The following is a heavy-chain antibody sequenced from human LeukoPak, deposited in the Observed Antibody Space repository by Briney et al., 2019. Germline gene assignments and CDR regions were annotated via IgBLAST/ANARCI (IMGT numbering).Heavy chain of an antibody. Sequence: PSETLSLTCAVYGGSFSGYYWSWIRQPPGKGLEWIGYIYYSGSTNYNPSLKSRVTISVDTSKNQFSLKLSSVTAADTAVYYCASQNPYYDFWSGYFGPFDYWGQGTLVTVSS. V-gene: IGHV4-59*08. CDR1: GGSFSGYY. CDR3: ASQNPYYDFWSGYFGPFDY. CDR2: IYYSGST. D-gene: IGHD3-3*01. J-gene: IGHJ4*02.